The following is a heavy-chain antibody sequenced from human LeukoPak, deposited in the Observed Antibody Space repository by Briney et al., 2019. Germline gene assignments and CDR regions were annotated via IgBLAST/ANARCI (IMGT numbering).Heavy chain of an antibody. Sequence: PSETLSLTCSVSGVSIGTYYWSWIRQPPGKGLEWIGYIYYSGSTRHNPSLKGRVTISADTSKNQFSLKLSSVTAADTAVYYCARGPGDTKGYYYYMDVWGKGTTVTVSS. V-gene: IGHV4-59*01. D-gene: IGHD5-18*01. CDR3: ARGPGDTKGYYYYMDV. CDR2: IYYSGST. J-gene: IGHJ6*03. CDR1: GVSIGTYY.